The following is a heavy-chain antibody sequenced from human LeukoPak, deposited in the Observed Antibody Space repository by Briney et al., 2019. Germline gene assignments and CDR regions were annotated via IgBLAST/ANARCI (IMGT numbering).Heavy chain of an antibody. D-gene: IGHD4-23*01. CDR1: GFTFGTYW. V-gene: IGHV3-7*01. J-gene: IGHJ3*02. Sequence: GGSLRLSCAASGFTFGTYWMNWDRQAPGKGLEWVANIKEDGSEKYYVDSVKGRFTISRDNAKNSLYLQMNSLRAEDTAMYYCARDATNMATVVLYGFDIWGQGTIVTVSS. CDR2: IKEDGSEK. CDR3: ARDATNMATVVLYGFDI.